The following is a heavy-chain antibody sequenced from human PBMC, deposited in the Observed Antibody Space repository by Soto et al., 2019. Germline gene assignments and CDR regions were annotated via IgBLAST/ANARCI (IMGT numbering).Heavy chain of an antibody. V-gene: IGHV4-59*01. J-gene: IGHJ4*02. CDR1: GGSISSYY. CDR3: ASEYCSSTSCRGPLSQFDY. D-gene: IGHD2-2*01. CDR2: IYYSGST. Sequence: SSETLSLTCTVSGGSISSYYWIWIRQPPGKGLEWIGYIYYSGSTNYNPSLKSRVTISVDTSKNQFSLKLSSVTAADTAVYYCASEYCSSTSCRGPLSQFDYWGQGTLVTVS.